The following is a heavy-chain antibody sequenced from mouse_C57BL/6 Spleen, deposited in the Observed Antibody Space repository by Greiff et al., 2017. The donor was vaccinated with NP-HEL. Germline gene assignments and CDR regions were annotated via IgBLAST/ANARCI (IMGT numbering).Heavy chain of an antibody. V-gene: IGHV1-9*01. D-gene: IGHD2-4*01. J-gene: IGHJ1*03. CDR2: ILPGSGST. CDR1: GYTFTGYW. Sequence: VQLQQSGAELMKPGASVKLSCKATGYTFTGYWIEWVKQRPGHGLEWIGEILPGSGSTNYNEKFKGKATFTADTSSNTAYMQLSSLTTEDSAIYYCASPNPYDYDEGWYFDVWGTGTTVTVSS. CDR3: ASPNPYDYDEGWYFDV.